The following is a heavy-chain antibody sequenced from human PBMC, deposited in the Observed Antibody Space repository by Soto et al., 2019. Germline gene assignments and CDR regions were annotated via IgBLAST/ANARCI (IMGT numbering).Heavy chain of an antibody. J-gene: IGHJ1*01. CDR2: IYSGGST. CDR1: GFTVSSNY. CDR3: ARIPEDPAYFQH. Sequence: GGSLRLSCAASGFTVSSNYMSWVRQAPGKGLEWVSVIYSGGSTYYADSVKGRFTISRDNSKNTLYLQMNSLRAEDTAVYYCARIPEDPAYFQHWGQGTLVTVSS. V-gene: IGHV3-66*01.